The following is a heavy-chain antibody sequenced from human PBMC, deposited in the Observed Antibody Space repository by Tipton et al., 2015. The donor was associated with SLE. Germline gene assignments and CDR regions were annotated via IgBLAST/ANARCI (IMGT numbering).Heavy chain of an antibody. CDR3: AKGTMFSGAGALCYNDDY. V-gene: IGHV3-23*01. D-gene: IGHD2-8*02. Sequence: SLRLSCAASGFTFSNYAMSWVRQTPEKGLEWVSVITGSGGNTYHADSVKGRFTISRDNSKTTLFLQMNSLRAEDTAIYYCAKGTMFSGAGALCYNDDYWGQGTVVSVSS. CDR2: ITGSGGNT. J-gene: IGHJ4*02. CDR1: GFTFSNYA.